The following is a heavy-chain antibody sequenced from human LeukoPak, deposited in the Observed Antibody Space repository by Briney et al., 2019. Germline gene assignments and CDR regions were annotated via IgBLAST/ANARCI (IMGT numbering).Heavy chain of an antibody. D-gene: IGHD3-10*01. V-gene: IGHV3-48*04. J-gene: IGHJ3*02. CDR1: GFTFSSYS. CDR2: ISSSSSTI. CDR3: ARDDWFGTSGAFDI. Sequence: PGGSLRLSCAASGFTFSSYSMNWVRQAPGKGLEWVSYISSSSSTIYYADSVKGRFTISRDNAKNSLYLQMNSLRAEDTAVYYCARDDWFGTSGAFDIWGQGTMVTVSS.